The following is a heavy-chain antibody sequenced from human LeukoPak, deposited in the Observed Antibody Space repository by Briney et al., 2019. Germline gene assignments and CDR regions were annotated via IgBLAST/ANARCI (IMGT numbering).Heavy chain of an antibody. CDR2: IIPIFGTA. V-gene: IGHV1-69*05. CDR3: ARALRKDYYYDMDV. J-gene: IGHJ6*03. Sequence: GASVKVSCKASGYTFTSYGISWVRQAPGQGLEWMGGIIPIFGTANYAQKFQGRVTITTDESTGTAYMELSSLRSEDTAVYYCARALRKDYYYDMDVWGKGTTVTVSS. D-gene: IGHD4-17*01. CDR1: GYTFTSYG.